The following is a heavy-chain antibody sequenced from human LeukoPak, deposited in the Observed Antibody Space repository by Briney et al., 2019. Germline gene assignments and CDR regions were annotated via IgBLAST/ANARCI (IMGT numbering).Heavy chain of an antibody. V-gene: IGHV3-33*01. CDR1: GFTFSNHA. CDR3: ARDIAIRRFDY. Sequence: AGGSLRLSCAASGFTFSNHAMHWGRQAPGKGLEWVAVIWDDGSKKYFADSVRGRFTISRDNAKKMLFLQMDSLRAEDTAVYYCARDIAIRRFDYWGQGTLVTVSS. D-gene: IGHD6-6*01. CDR2: IWDDGSKK. J-gene: IGHJ4*02.